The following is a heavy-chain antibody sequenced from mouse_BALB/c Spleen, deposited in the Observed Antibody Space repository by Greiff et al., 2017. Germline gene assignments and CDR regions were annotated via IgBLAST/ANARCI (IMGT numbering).Heavy chain of an antibody. D-gene: IGHD2-4*01. Sequence: EVHLVESGGGLVKPGGSLKLSCAASGFTFSSYAMSWVRQTPEKRLEWVASISSGGSTYYPDSVKGRFTIPRDNARNILYLQMSSLRSEDTAMYYCARGRYDYDDYAMDYWGQGTSVTVSS. CDR1: GFTFSSYA. CDR3: ARGRYDYDDYAMDY. CDR2: ISSGGST. V-gene: IGHV5-6-5*01. J-gene: IGHJ4*01.